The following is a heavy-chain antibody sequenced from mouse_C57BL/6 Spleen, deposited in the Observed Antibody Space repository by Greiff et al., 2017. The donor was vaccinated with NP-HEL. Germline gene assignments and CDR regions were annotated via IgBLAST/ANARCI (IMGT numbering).Heavy chain of an antibody. CDR1: GYTFTDYN. J-gene: IGHJ1*03. V-gene: IGHV1-18*01. CDR2: INPNNGGT. Sequence: QLQQSGPELVKPGASVKIPCKASGYTFTDYNMDWVKQSHGKSLEWIGDINPNNGGTIYNQKFKGKATLTVDKSSSTAYMELRSLTSEDTAVYYCARLPYYYGSSYWYFDVWGTGTTVTVSS. D-gene: IGHD1-1*01. CDR3: ARLPYYYGSSYWYFDV.